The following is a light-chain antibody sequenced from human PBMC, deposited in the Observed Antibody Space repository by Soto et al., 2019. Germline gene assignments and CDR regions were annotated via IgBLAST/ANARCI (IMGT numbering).Light chain of an antibody. V-gene: IGLV1-40*01. CDR1: SSNIGAGYD. Sequence: QLVLTQPPSVSGAPGQRVTLSCTGNSSNIGAGYDVHWYQQLPGTAPKLLIYANSNRPSGVPDRFSGSKSGTSASLAITGLQAEDEADYYCQSYDSRLSGYVFGTGTKVTVL. CDR2: ANS. J-gene: IGLJ1*01. CDR3: QSYDSRLSGYV.